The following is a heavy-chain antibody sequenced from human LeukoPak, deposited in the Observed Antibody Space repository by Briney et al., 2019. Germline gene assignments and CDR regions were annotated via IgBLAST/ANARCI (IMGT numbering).Heavy chain of an antibody. V-gene: IGHV5-51*01. CDR2: IYPGESDT. CDR3: ARHPGGSGDPNWFDP. Sequence: GESLKISCKGSGYSFTSYWIGWVRQMPGKGLEWMGIIYPGESDTRYSPSFQGQVTISADKSISTAYLQWSSLKASDTAMYHCARHPGGSGDPNWFDPWGQGTLVTVSS. J-gene: IGHJ5*02. D-gene: IGHD4-17*01. CDR1: GYSFTSYW.